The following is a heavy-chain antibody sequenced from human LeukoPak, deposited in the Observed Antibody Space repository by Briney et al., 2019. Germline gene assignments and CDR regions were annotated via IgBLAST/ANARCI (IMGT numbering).Heavy chain of an antibody. Sequence: SETLSLTCAVYGGSFSGYYWSWIRQPPGKGLEWIGEINHSGSTNYNPSLKSRVTISVDTSKNQFSLKLSSVTAADTAVCYCARERGGYSMVRGVISPGYYYYYGMDVWGQGTTVTVSS. J-gene: IGHJ6*02. CDR1: GGSFSGYY. V-gene: IGHV4-34*01. CDR3: ARERGGYSMVRGVISPGYYYYYGMDV. D-gene: IGHD3-10*01. CDR2: INHSGST.